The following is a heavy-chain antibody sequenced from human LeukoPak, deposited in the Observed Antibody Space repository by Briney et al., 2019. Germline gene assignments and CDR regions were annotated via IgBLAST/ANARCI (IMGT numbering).Heavy chain of an antibody. J-gene: IGHJ4*02. V-gene: IGHV3-30-3*01. Sequence: GGSLRLSCAASGFTFSSYAMHWVRQAPGKGLEWGAVISYDGSNKYYADSVKGRFTISRDTSKNTLYLQMNSLRAEDTAVYYCARDVTDSGDYLDYWGQGNLVTVSS. CDR3: ARDVTDSGDYLDY. D-gene: IGHD4-17*01. CDR1: GFTFSSYA. CDR2: ISYDGSNK.